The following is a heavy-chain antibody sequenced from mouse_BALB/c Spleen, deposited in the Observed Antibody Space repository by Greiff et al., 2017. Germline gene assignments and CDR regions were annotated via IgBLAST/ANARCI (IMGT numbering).Heavy chain of an antibody. V-gene: IGHV1S127*01. Sequence: VQLQQSGPQLVRPGASVKISCKASGYSFTSYWMHWVKQRPGQGLEWIGMIDPSDSETRLNQKFKDKATLTVDKSSSTAYMQLSSPTSEDAAVYYCARWNYAMDYWGQGTSVTVSS. CDR3: ARWNYAMDY. J-gene: IGHJ4*01. CDR2: IDPSDSET. CDR1: GYSFTSYW.